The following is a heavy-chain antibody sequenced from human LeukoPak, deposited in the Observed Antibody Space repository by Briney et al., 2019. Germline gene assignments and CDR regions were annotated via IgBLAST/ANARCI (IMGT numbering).Heavy chain of an antibody. CDR2: INHSGST. J-gene: IGHJ4*02. Sequence: PSETLSLTCAVYGGSFSGYCWSWIRQPPGKGLEWIGEINHSGSTNYNPSLKSRVTISVDTSKKQFSLKLSSVTAADTAVYYCARSDGYNYGQRFDYWGQGSLVTVS. CDR1: GGSFSGYC. V-gene: IGHV4-34*01. CDR3: ARSDGYNYGQRFDY. D-gene: IGHD5-18*01.